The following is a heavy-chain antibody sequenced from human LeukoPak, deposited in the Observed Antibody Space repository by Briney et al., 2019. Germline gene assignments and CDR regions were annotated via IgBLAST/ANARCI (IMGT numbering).Heavy chain of an antibody. D-gene: IGHD2-8*01. CDR2: INPSDGTT. V-gene: IGHV1-46*01. CDR1: GYTFTGYY. J-gene: IGHJ4*02. CDR3: ARVFAAGVWFDY. Sequence: ASVKVSCKASGYTFTGYYMHWVRQAPGQGLEWMGIINPSDGTTSYAQKFQGRVTMTRDTSTSTVYMELSSLRSEDTAIYYCARVFAAGVWFDYWGQGTLVTVSS.